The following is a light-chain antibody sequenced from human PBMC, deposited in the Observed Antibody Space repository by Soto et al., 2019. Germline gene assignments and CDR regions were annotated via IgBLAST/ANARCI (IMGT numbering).Light chain of an antibody. J-gene: IGLJ1*01. CDR2: EVS. Sequence: LTQPASVSGSPGQSITISCTVGSYNIVSWYQQHPGKAPKVLIYEVSKRPSGVSDRFSGSKSGNTASLTISGLQAEDEADYYCCSDAGRSTYVFGTGTKVTVL. CDR1: GSYNI. CDR3: CSDAGRSTYV. V-gene: IGLV2-23*02.